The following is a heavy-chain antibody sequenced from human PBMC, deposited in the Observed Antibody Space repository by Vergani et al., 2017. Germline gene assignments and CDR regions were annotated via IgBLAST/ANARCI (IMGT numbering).Heavy chain of an antibody. J-gene: IGHJ4*02. CDR1: GFTFSSYE. D-gene: IGHD5-18*01. Sequence: EVQLLESGGGLVQPGGSLRLSCAASGFTFSSYEMNWVRQAPGKGLEWVSYISSSGSTIYYADSVKGRFTISRDNAKNSLYLQMNSLRAEDTAVYYCARYSGYSYGRLFDYWGQGTLVTVSS. CDR3: ARYSGYSYGRLFDY. V-gene: IGHV3-48*03. CDR2: ISSSGSTI.